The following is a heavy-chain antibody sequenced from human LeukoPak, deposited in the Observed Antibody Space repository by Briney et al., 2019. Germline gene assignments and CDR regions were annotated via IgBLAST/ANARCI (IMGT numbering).Heavy chain of an antibody. CDR1: GYSFTSYW. D-gene: IGHD3-22*01. CDR3: ARLSMIDTFDI. J-gene: IGHJ3*02. V-gene: IGHV5-51*01. CDR2: IYPGDSDT. Sequence: GESLKISCKGSGYSFTSYWIGWVRQMPGKGLEWMAIIYPGDSDTKYSPSFQDQITISADKSINTAYLHWRSLKASDTAMYYCARLSMIDTFDIWGLGTVVTVSS.